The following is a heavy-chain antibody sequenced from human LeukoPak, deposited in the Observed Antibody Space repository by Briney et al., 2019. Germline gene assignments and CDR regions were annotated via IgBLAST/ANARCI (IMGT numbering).Heavy chain of an antibody. CDR1: GFTFSSYG. J-gene: IGHJ3*02. D-gene: IGHD3-9*01. CDR2: IWSHGNTK. CDR3: ARDDSADDNAFDI. Sequence: GRSLRLSCAASGFTFSSYGMHWVRQAPGKGLEWVAVIWSHGNTKKYADSVEGRFTISRDNSKNTLYLEMDTLRAEDTALYYCARDDSADDNAFDIWGQGTMVTVSS. V-gene: IGHV3-33*01.